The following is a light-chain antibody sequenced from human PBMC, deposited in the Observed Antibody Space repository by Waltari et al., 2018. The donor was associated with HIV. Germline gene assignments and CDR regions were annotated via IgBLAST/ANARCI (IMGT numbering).Light chain of an antibody. CDR1: SSDVGGYNY. CDR3: SSYAGSNNLV. V-gene: IGLV2-8*01. CDR2: EVS. Sequence: QSALTQPPSASGSPGQSVTIPCTGTSSDVGGYNYSSWYQQPPGKAPKPMIYEVSKRPLGVTDRFSGSKSGNTSSLTVSGLHAEDEADYYCSSYAGSNNLVFGGGTKLTVL. J-gene: IGLJ2*01.